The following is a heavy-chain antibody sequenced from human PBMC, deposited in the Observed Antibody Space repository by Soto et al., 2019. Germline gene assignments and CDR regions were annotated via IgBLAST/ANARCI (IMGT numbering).Heavy chain of an antibody. V-gene: IGHV3-48*01. CDR1: GFTFSSYS. Sequence: PGGSLRLSCAASGFTFSSYSMNWVRQAPGKGLEWVSYISSSSSTIYYADSVKGRFTISRDNAKNSLYLQMNSLRAEDTAVYYCARDPSIVATMGSIYYYYGMDVWGQGTTVTVSS. CDR3: ARDPSIVATMGSIYYYYGMDV. CDR2: ISSSSSTI. J-gene: IGHJ6*02. D-gene: IGHD5-12*01.